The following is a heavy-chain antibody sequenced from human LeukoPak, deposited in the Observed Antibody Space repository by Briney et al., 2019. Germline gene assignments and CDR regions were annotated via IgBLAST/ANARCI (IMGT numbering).Heavy chain of an antibody. Sequence: PSQTLSLTCTVSGGSISSGGYYWGWIRQPPGKGLEWIGNIYHSGSTYYNPSLKSRVTISVDTSKNQFSLKLSSVTAADTAVYYCARDIQDDYDILTGQIDYWGQGTLVTVSS. CDR3: ARDIQDDYDILTGQIDY. CDR1: GGSISSGGYY. CDR2: IYHSGST. J-gene: IGHJ4*02. V-gene: IGHV4-39*07. D-gene: IGHD3-9*01.